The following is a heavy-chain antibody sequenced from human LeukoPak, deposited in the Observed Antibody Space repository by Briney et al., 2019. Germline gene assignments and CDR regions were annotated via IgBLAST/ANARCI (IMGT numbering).Heavy chain of an antibody. CDR2: ISWNSGTI. V-gene: IGHV3-9*01. CDR3: ARAYKDRSLTGKKEFFQH. Sequence: GGSLRLSCAASGFTFDNYAMNWVRQVPGKGLEWISLISWNSGTIGYADSVKGRFTISRDNANNFLYLQMNSLRAEDTALYYCARAYKDRSLTGKKEFFQHWGQGTLVTVSS. CDR1: GFTFDNYA. D-gene: IGHD3-9*01. J-gene: IGHJ1*01.